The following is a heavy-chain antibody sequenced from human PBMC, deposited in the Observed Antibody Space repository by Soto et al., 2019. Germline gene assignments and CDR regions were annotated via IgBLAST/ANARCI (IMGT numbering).Heavy chain of an antibody. Sequence: QVQLVQSGAEVKKPGSSVKVSCKASGGTFSSYTISWVRQAPGQGLEWMGRIIPTLGIANYAQKFQGRVTITADKSTSTAYMELSSLRSEDTAVYYCARENHRDYYGSGSYSYYYGMDVWAKGPRSPSP. CDR1: GGTFSSYT. CDR2: IIPTLGIA. J-gene: IGHJ6*02. CDR3: ARENHRDYYGSGSYSYYYGMDV. V-gene: IGHV1-69*08. D-gene: IGHD3-10*01.